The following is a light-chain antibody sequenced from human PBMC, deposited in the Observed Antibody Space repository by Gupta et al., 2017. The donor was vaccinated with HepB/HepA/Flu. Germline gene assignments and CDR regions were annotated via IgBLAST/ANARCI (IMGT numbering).Light chain of an antibody. V-gene: IGKV3-15*01. CDR1: QSVDSK. Sequence: EIVMTQSPAPLSVSPGERAILSCCASQSVDSKLSWYQQKPGQAPRLLIHGASTRATGIPDRFSGSGSGTEFTLTISSRQSEDLAVYYCQQYNDWPLTFGGGAKVEVK. CDR3: QQYNDWPLT. J-gene: IGKJ4*01. CDR2: GAS.